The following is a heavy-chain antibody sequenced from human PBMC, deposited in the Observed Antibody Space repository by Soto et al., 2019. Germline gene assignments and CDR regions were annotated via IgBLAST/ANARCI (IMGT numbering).Heavy chain of an antibody. CDR3: VKDVGYGFILYDF. V-gene: IGHV3-23*01. Sequence: PGGSLRLSCAASGFTFSSYSMNWVRQAPGKGLEWVSTVNGGGDSTHYADSVKGRFSIFRDNSKNTVYLQMNSLRAEDSAIYYCVKDVGYGFILYDFWGQGTLVTVSS. D-gene: IGHD3-16*01. CDR2: VNGGGDST. J-gene: IGHJ4*02. CDR1: GFTFSSYS.